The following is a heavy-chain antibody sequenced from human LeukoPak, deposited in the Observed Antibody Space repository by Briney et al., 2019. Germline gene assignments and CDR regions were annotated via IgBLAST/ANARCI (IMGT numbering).Heavy chain of an antibody. Sequence: SETLSLACTVSGGSISSYYWSWIRQSPGKGLEWIGYIYYTGSSSYNPSLRSRVTISADTSKNQFSLKLSSVTAADTAVYYCASRKLGNDYWGQGTLVTVSS. V-gene: IGHV4-59*01. CDR2: IYYTGSS. D-gene: IGHD7-27*01. CDR1: GGSISSYY. CDR3: ASRKLGNDY. J-gene: IGHJ4*01.